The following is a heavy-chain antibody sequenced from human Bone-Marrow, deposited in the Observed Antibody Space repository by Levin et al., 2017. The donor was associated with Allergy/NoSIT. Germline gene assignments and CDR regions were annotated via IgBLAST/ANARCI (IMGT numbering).Heavy chain of an antibody. J-gene: IGHJ5*02. D-gene: IGHD3-10*01. CDR3: AREEAFGASWFDP. CDR2: IYYDGAS. Sequence: SQTLSLTCTVSDASIDSSDYYWTWIRQPPGKGLEWIGSIYYDGASFSNPSLKSRLSISMDTSRNEVSLKLKSVTAADTAVYCCAREEAFGASWFDPWGQGVLVTVSS. CDR1: DASIDSSDYY. V-gene: IGHV4-30-4*01.